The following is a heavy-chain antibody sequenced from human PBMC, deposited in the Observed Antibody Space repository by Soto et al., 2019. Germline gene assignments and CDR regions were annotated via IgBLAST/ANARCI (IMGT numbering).Heavy chain of an antibody. V-gene: IGHV4-59*01. Sequence: KGLEWIGYIYYSGNTNYNPSLKSRVTISVDTSKNQFSLKLSSVTAADTAVYFCARVKSLLVAGVFDFWGQRTLVTVIS. CDR3: ARVKSLLVAGVFDF. J-gene: IGHJ4*02. CDR2: IYYSGNT. D-gene: IGHD6-19*01.